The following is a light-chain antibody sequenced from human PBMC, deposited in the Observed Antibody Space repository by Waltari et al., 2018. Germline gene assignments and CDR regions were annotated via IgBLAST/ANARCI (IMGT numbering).Light chain of an antibody. J-gene: IGKJ5*01. Sequence: EIVLTQSPGTLSLSPGARATLSCRASQSVSRSYLDWYQQKPGQAPRLLIYGASSRATGIPDRFSGSGSGTDFTLTISRLEPEDFAVYYCQQYGNSPITFGQGTRLEIK. V-gene: IGKV3-20*01. CDR2: GAS. CDR1: QSVSRSY. CDR3: QQYGNSPIT.